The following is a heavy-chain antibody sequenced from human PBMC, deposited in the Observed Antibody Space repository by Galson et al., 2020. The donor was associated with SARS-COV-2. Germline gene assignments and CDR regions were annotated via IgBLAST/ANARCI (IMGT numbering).Heavy chain of an antibody. D-gene: IGHD3-10*01. J-gene: IGHJ5*02. V-gene: IGHV4-4*02. CDR3: ASLTYAFGWFDP. CDR1: GGSISSSNW. Sequence: ASETLSLTCAVSGGSISSSNWWRWVRQPPGKGLEWIGEIYHSGSTNYNPSLKSRVTISVDKSKNQFSLKLSSVTAADTAVYYCASLTYAFGWFDPWGQGTLVTVSS. CDR2: IYHSGST.